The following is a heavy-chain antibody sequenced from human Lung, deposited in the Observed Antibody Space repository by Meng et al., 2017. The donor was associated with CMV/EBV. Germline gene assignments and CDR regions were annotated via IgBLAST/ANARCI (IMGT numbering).Heavy chain of an antibody. D-gene: IGHD3-3*01. Sequence: WETLSLXXAVLGWSFRGYYWSWISKPPGKGLEWSGEINHSGRINYNPSLKSRVTISVDTSKNQFSLRLSAVTAADTAVYYCARGGFTYDFWNGYDFDYWGQGTXVTVSS. J-gene: IGHJ4*02. V-gene: IGHV4-34*01. CDR2: INHSGRI. CDR1: GWSFRGYY. CDR3: ARGGFTYDFWNGYDFDY.